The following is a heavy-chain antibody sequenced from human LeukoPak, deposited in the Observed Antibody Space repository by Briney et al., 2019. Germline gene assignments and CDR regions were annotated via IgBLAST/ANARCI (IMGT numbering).Heavy chain of an antibody. Sequence: PSETLSLTCTVSGGSISSYYWSWIRQPPGKGLEWIGYIYYSGGTNYNPSLKSRVTMSVDTSKNQFSLKLTSVTAADTAVYYCAGRGYTLNYWGQGTLVTVSS. CDR2: IYYSGGT. CDR1: GGSISSYY. D-gene: IGHD1-1*01. CDR3: AGRGYTLNY. V-gene: IGHV4-59*01. J-gene: IGHJ4*02.